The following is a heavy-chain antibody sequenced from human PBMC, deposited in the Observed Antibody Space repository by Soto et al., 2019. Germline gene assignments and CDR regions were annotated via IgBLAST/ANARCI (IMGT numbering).Heavy chain of an antibody. CDR3: ASSRYCSSTSCYTHGGWFDP. Sequence: QVQLVQSGAEVKKPGSSVKVSCKASGGTFSSYAISWVRQAPGQGLEWMGGIIPIFGTANYAQKFQGRVTITADEPTSTAYMEQSSLRSEDTAVYYCASSRYCSSTSCYTHGGWFDPWGQGTLVTVSS. D-gene: IGHD2-2*02. V-gene: IGHV1-69*01. J-gene: IGHJ5*02. CDR1: GGTFSSYA. CDR2: IIPIFGTA.